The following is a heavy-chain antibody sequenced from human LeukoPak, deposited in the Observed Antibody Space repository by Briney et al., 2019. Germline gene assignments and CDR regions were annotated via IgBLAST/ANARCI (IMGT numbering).Heavy chain of an antibody. D-gene: IGHD5-24*01. CDR3: VREKAGDGYNFDY. CDR1: GFTFSNYE. V-gene: IGHV3-48*03. J-gene: IGHJ4*02. CDR2: ISNSGSTI. Sequence: GGSLRLSCAASGFTFSNYEMHWVRRAPGKGLEWVSYISNSGSTIYYANSVKGRFTISRDNAKNSLCLQMNSLRGEDTAVYYCVREKAGDGYNFDYWGQGTPVTVSS.